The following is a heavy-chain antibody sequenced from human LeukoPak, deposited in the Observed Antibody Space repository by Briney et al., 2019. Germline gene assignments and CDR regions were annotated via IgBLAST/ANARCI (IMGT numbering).Heavy chain of an antibody. CDR2: IDPDGVVS. D-gene: IGHD3-22*01. CDR3: ARPPDSLANAYDV. CDR1: GFSLNKHW. Sequence: PGGSLRLSCTASGFSLNKHWMHWVRQAPGGGLVWVSRIDPDGVVSDSADSVRGRFTISRDNARNTLYLQMESLRAEDTAVYYCARPPDSLANAYDVWGQGTMVAVSS. V-gene: IGHV3-74*01. J-gene: IGHJ3*01.